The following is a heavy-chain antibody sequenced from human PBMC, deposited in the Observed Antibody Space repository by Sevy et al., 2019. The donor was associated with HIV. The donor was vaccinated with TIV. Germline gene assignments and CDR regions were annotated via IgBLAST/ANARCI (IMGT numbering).Heavy chain of an antibody. CDR3: AKYPTAMVWDYYYYYYYMDV. J-gene: IGHJ6*03. D-gene: IGHD5-18*01. V-gene: IGHV3-23*01. CDR1: GFTFSSYA. Sequence: GGSLRLSCAASGFTFSSYAMSWVRQAPGKGLEWVSAISGSGGSTYYADSVKGRFTISRDNSKNTLYLQMNSLRAEDTAVYYCAKYPTAMVWDYYYYYYYMDVWGKGTTVTVSS. CDR2: ISGSGGST.